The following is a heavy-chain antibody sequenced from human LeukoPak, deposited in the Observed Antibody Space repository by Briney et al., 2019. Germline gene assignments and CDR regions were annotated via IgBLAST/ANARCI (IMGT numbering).Heavy chain of an antibody. V-gene: IGHV3-48*03. CDR1: GFTFSSYE. CDR3: ARDSGYASYYYYYYMDV. CDR2: ISSSGSTL. Sequence: GGSLRLSCAASGFTFSSYEMNWVRQAPGKGLEWVSYISSSGSTLYYADSVKGRFTISRDNAKNSLYLQMNSLRAEDTAVYYCARDSGYASYYYYYYMDVWGKGTTVTVSS. J-gene: IGHJ6*03. D-gene: IGHD2-2*01.